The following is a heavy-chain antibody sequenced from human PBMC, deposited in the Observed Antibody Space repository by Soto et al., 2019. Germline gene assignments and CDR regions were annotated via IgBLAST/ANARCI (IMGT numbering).Heavy chain of an antibody. V-gene: IGHV3-33*01. Sequence: QVQLVESGGGVVQPGRSLRLSFAASGFTFSSYGMHWVRQAPGKGLEWVAVIWYDGSNKYYADSVKGRFTISRDNSKNTLYLQMNSLRAEDTAVYYCARGGDVDTAMVVDYWGQGTLVTVSS. CDR2: IWYDGSNK. D-gene: IGHD5-18*01. J-gene: IGHJ4*02. CDR3: ARGGDVDTAMVVDY. CDR1: GFTFSSYG.